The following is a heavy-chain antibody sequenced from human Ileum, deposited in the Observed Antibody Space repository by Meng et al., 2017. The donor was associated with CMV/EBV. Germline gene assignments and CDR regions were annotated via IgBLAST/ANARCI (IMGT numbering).Heavy chain of an antibody. J-gene: IGHJ4*02. CDR3: ARGGYISSWYVAHDY. V-gene: IGHV1-18*01. CDR2: ISAYNGNT. Sequence: QCQQVQSGAEMKKPGASVKVSSKASGYTFSNYGISWLRQAPGQGLEWMGWISAYNGNTNYAQNFQGRLTVTTDTSTNTAYMEIARLRSDDTAVYFCARGGYISSWYVAHDYWGQGTLVTVSS. D-gene: IGHD6-13*01. CDR1: GYTFSNYG.